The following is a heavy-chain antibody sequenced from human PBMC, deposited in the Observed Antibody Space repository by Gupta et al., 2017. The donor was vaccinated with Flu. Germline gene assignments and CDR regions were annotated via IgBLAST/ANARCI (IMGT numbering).Heavy chain of an antibody. CDR2: INDGVST. J-gene: IGHJ2*01. Sequence: GFFSGDHWGWIRQPPRKGLEWIEEINDGVSTNYNPSLKNRVNMSVDTSKKQFSLDLSSVTAAGTAVYDDARWGGGYGYVDVWGRGNLVTVSS. CDR3: ARWGGGYGYVDV. D-gene: IGHD3-16*01. V-gene: IGHV4-34*01. CDR1: GFFSGDH.